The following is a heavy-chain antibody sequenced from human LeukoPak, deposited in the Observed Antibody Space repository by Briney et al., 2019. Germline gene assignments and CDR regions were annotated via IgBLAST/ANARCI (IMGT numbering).Heavy chain of an antibody. D-gene: IGHD4-23*01. J-gene: IGHJ4*02. V-gene: IGHV5-51*01. CDR3: ARRSDYGGDSRLFAFDY. CDR2: IYPGDSDT. CDR1: GYSFTGYW. Sequence: GESLKISCKGSGYSFTGYWIGWVRQMPGKGLEWMGIIYPGDSDTRYSPSFQGQVTISADKSISTAYLQWSSLKASDTAMYYCARRSDYGGDSRLFAFDYWGQGTLVTVSS.